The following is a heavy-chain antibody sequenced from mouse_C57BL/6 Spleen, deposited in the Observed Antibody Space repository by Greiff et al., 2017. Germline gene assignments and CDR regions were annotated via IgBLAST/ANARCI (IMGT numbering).Heavy chain of an antibody. V-gene: IGHV5-17*01. J-gene: IGHJ2*01. CDR1: GFTFSDYG. CDR3: ARAYYDYDGYFDY. D-gene: IGHD2-4*01. CDR2: ISSGSSTI. Sequence: EVMLVESGGGLVKPGGSLKLSCAASGFTFSDYGMHWVRQAPEKGLEWVAYISSGSSTIYYADTVKGRFTISRDNAKNTLFLQMTSLRSEDTAMYYCARAYYDYDGYFDYWGQGTTLTVSS.